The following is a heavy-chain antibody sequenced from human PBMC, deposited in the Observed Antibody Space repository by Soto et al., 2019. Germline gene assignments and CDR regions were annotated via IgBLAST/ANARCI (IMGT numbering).Heavy chain of an antibody. CDR1: GYSFTNND. CDR3: ARMATFGSLNWFDP. CDR2: MNPGSGDT. J-gene: IGHJ5*02. D-gene: IGHD3-16*01. Sequence: GASVKVSCKASGYSFTNNDVTLLRQATGQGLEWMGWMNPGSGDTGYAQKFQGRVTMTKDISIATAYMELSSLRSDDTAIYYCARMATFGSLNWFDPWGQGTLVTV. V-gene: IGHV1-8*01.